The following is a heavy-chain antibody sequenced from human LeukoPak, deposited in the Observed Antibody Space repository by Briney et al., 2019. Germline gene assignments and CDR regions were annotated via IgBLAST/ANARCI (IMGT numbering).Heavy chain of an antibody. Sequence: GGSLRLSCAASGFTFDDYGMSWVRQAPGKDLEWVSGISWNSGSIGYADSVKGRFTISRDNAKNSLYLQMNSLRAEDTAVYYCARDDKGYYDSSGYAYYYYYGMDVWGQGTTVTVSS. CDR2: ISWNSGSI. CDR3: ARDDKGYYDSSGYAYYYYYGMDV. J-gene: IGHJ6*02. D-gene: IGHD3-22*01. CDR1: GFTFDDYG. V-gene: IGHV3-20*04.